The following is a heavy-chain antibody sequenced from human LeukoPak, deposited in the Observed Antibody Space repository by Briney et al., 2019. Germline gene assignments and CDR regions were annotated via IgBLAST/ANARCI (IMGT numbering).Heavy chain of an antibody. Sequence: SETLSLTCAVYGGSFSGYYWSWIRQPPGKGLEWIGEINHSGSTNYNPSLKSRVTISVDTSKNQLSLKLSSVTAADTAVYYCARAFIAVAGNTPPDYWGQGTLVTVSS. CDR2: INHSGST. CDR3: ARAFIAVAGNTPPDY. D-gene: IGHD6-19*01. J-gene: IGHJ4*02. V-gene: IGHV4-34*01. CDR1: GGSFSGYY.